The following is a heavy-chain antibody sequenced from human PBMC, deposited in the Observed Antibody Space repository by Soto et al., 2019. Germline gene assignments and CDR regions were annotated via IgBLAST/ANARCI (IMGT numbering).Heavy chain of an antibody. J-gene: IGHJ6*03. CDR2: INAGNGNT. CDR3: ARDHLGIGYYYYYYMDV. Sequence: ASVKVSCKASGYTFTSYAMHWVRRAPGQRLEWMGWINAGNGNTKYSQKFQGRVTITRDTSASTAYMELSSLRSEDTAVYYCARDHLGIGYYYYYYMDVWGKGTTVTVSS. D-gene: IGHD7-27*01. V-gene: IGHV1-3*01. CDR1: GYTFTSYA.